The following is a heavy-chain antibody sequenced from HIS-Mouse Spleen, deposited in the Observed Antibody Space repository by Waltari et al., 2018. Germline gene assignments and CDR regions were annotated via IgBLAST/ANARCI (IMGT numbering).Heavy chain of an antibody. CDR2: IYWNDDK. V-gene: IGHV2-5*01. CDR1: GFSLSTSGVG. D-gene: IGHD6-13*01. CDR3: AHSRKRGAAASYGSCGAFDI. J-gene: IGHJ3*02. Sequence: QITLKESGPTLVKPTQTLTLTCTFSGFSLSTSGVGVGWIRQPPGKALEWLALIYWNDDKRYSPSLKSRLTITKDTSKNQVVLTMTNMDPVDTATYYCAHSRKRGAAASYGSCGAFDIWGQGTMVTVSS.